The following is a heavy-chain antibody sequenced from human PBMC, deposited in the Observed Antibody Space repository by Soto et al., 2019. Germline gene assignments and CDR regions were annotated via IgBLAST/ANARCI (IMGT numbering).Heavy chain of an antibody. CDR3: ARTSAMTGTSSWNLDY. D-gene: IGHD6-13*01. CDR2: IYYSGST. Sequence: SETVSLTCTVSGDSISIYDWTWIRQPPGKGLEWIGYIYYSGSTNYNPSLKSRVTISVDTSKNQVSLKLSSVTAADTAVYYCARTSAMTGTSSWNLDYWGQGTLVTVSS. V-gene: IGHV4-59*01. CDR1: GDSISIYD. J-gene: IGHJ4*02.